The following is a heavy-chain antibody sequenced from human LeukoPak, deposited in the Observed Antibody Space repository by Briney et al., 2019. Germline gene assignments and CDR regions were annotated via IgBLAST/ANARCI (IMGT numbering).Heavy chain of an antibody. CDR1: GFSLSTSGVG. CDR2: IYWNDDK. D-gene: IGHD2-8*01. J-gene: IGHJ5*02. V-gene: IGHV2-5*01. CDR3: AHRYCTNGVCPNWFDP. Sequence: SGPTLVKPTQTLTLTCTVSGFSLSTSGVGVGWIRQPPGKALEWLALIYWNDDKRYSPSLKSRLTITKDTSKNQVALTMTNMDPVDTATYYCAHRYCTNGVCPNWFDPWGQGTLVTVSS.